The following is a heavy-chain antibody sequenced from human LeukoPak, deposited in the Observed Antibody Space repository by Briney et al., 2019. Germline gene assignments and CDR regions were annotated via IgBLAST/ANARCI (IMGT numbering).Heavy chain of an antibody. V-gene: IGHV4-38-2*02. CDR3: ARGSGWPHYFDY. Sequence: SETLSLTCTVSGYSISSGFYWGWIRQSPGKGLDWIGSIHYSKMTFYNPSLKSRVTISGDTSNNQFFLRLSSVTAADTAVFYCARGSGWPHYFDYWGQGTLVTVSS. CDR1: GYSISSGFY. D-gene: IGHD6-19*01. J-gene: IGHJ4*02. CDR2: IHYSKMT.